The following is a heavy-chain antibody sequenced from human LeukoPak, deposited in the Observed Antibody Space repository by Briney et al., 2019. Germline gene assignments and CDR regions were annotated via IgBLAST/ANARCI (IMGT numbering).Heavy chain of an antibody. Sequence: SETLSLTCVVSGGSLSTHHWSWIRQSPGRGLEWIGYISDSGSTNYNPSLKSRVTISVDTSKNQFSLMLSSVTAADTAVYYCARGYDSSAYYPFNYWGQGALVTVSS. V-gene: IGHV4-59*11. CDR3: ARGYDSSAYYPFNY. D-gene: IGHD3-22*01. CDR1: GGSLSTHH. CDR2: ISDSGST. J-gene: IGHJ4*02.